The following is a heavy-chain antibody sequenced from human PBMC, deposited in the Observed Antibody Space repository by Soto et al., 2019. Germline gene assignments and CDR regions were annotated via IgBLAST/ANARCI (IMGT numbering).Heavy chain of an antibody. CDR2: INTDGSTT. D-gene: IGHD6-19*01. V-gene: IGHV3-74*01. CDR3: ARGGYSSGLDY. J-gene: IGHJ4*02. Sequence: EVQLVESGGSLIQPGRSLKLSCAASGFTFGTNWMHWVRQVPGKGLEWVSQINTDGSTTSYADSVKGRFTISRDNAKFTLYLQMNSLRAEDTAVYYCARGGYSSGLDYWGQGTLVTVSS. CDR1: GFTFGTNW.